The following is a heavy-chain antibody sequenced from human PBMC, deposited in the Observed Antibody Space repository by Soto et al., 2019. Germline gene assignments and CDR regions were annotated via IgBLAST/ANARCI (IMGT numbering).Heavy chain of an antibody. CDR2: ISGSGGST. V-gene: IGHV3-23*01. Sequence: GGSLRLSCAASGFTFSSYAMSWVRQAPGEGLEWVSAISGSGGSTYYADSVKGRFTISRDNSKNTLYLQMNSLRAEDTAVYYCAKSPTPYSSSWYVPNWFDPWGQGTLVTVSS. CDR1: GFTFSSYA. CDR3: AKSPTPYSSSWYVPNWFDP. D-gene: IGHD6-13*01. J-gene: IGHJ5*02.